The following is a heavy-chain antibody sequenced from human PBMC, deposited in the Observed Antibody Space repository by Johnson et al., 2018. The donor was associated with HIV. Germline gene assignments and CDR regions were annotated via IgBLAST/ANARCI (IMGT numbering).Heavy chain of an antibody. CDR1: GFTFDGYG. CDR3: AKLPGSGYYLDAFDI. J-gene: IGHJ3*02. D-gene: IGHD3-22*01. V-gene: IGHV3-20*04. Sequence: EVQLVESGGGLVQPGRSLRLSCAASGFTFDGYGRSWVRQAPGKGLEWVSGINLNGGSTGYAAPLKGRFPISRDNAKNSLYLQMTSLRAEDTAVYYCAKLPGSGYYLDAFDIWGQGTMVTVSS. CDR2: INLNGGST.